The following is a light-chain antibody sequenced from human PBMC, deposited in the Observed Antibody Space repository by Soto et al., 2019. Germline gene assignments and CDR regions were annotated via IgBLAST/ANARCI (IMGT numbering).Light chain of an antibody. CDR3: QQYNSYWT. J-gene: IGKJ1*01. V-gene: IGKV3-20*01. CDR2: GAS. Sequence: EIVLTQSPGTLSLSPGERATLSCRASQSVSSSYLAWYQQKPGQAPRLLIYGASSRATGIPDRFSGSGSGTDFTLTISRLEPEDFVTYYCQQYNSYWTFGQGTKVDIK. CDR1: QSVSSSY.